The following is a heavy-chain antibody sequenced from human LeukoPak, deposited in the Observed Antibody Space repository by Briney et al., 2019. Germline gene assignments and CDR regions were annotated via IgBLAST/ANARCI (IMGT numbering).Heavy chain of an antibody. J-gene: IGHJ4*02. CDR1: GGSISSYY. CDR2: IYTSGST. V-gene: IGHV4-4*07. CDR3: ARDRGYSYGLYYFDY. Sequence: PSETLSLTCTVSGGSISSYYWSWIRQPAGRGLEWIGRIYTSGSTNYNPSLKSRVTMSVDTSKNQLSLRLSSETAADTAVYYCARDRGYSYGLYYFDYWGQGTLVTVSS. D-gene: IGHD5-18*01.